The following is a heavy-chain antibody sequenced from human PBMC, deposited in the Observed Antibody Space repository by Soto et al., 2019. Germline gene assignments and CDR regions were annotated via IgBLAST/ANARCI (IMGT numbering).Heavy chain of an antibody. CDR3: AKAHFWSGYGFDY. J-gene: IGHJ4*02. Sequence: LRLSCAASGFTFSSYAMSWVRQAPGKGLEWVSAISGSGGSTYYADSVKGRFTISRDNSKNTLYLQMNSLRAEDTAVYYCAKAHFWSGYGFDYWGQGTLVTVYS. D-gene: IGHD3-3*02. CDR2: ISGSGGST. V-gene: IGHV3-23*01. CDR1: GFTFSSYA.